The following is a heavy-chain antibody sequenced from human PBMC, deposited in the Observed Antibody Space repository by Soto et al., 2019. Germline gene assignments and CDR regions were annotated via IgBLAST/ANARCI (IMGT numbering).Heavy chain of an antibody. D-gene: IGHD6-19*01. CDR3: ARDGVAAGNINFDY. CDR1: GYTFSSHA. CDR2: INAGNGNT. J-gene: IGHJ4*01. Sequence: QVQLVQSGAEVKKPGASVKVSCKASGYTFSSHAMHWVRQAPGQRLEWMGWINAGNGNTKYSPKLQDRVTITRDTSASTAYMELSSLRSEDTALYYCARDGVAAGNINFDYWGQGTLVTVSS. V-gene: IGHV1-3*01.